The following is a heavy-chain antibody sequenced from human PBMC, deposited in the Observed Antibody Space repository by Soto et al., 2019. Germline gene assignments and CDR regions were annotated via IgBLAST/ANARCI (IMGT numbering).Heavy chain of an antibody. V-gene: IGHV1-3*01. Sequence: ASVKVSCKASGYTFTSYAMHWVRQAPGQRLEWMGWINAGNGNTKYSQKFQGRVTITTDTSASTAYMELSSLRSEDTAVYYCARSALYSKVRHHYYGMDVWGQAITVTVS. D-gene: IGHD1-26*01. CDR1: GYTFTSYA. J-gene: IGHJ6*02. CDR2: INAGNGNT. CDR3: ARSALYSKVRHHYYGMDV.